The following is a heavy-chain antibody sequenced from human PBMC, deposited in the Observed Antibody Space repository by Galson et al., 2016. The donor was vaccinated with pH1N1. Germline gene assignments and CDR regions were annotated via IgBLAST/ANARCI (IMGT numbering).Heavy chain of an antibody. J-gene: IGHJ4*02. Sequence: LSLTCTVSGGSISSYYWSWIRQPPGKGLEWIGYIYYSGSTNYNPTLKSRVTISVDTSKNQFSLKLSSVTAADTAVYYCARRGIGEFLYYFDYWGQGTLVTVSS. CDR1: GGSISSYY. CDR3: ARRGIGEFLYYFDY. D-gene: IGHD3-10*01. CDR2: IYYSGST. V-gene: IGHV4-59*08.